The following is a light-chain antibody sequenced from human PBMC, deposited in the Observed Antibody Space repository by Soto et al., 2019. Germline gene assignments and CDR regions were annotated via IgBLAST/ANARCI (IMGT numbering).Light chain of an antibody. Sequence: QSALTQPASVSGSPGQSITISCTGTSSDGDDYKDVSWYQQHPGKAPKLMIYEVKYRPSGVSDRFSGSKSGNTASLTMSGLQAEDEADYYCSSYTTSSTVFGTGTKLTVL. CDR1: SSDGDDYKD. CDR3: SSYTTSSTV. V-gene: IGLV2-14*01. J-gene: IGLJ1*01. CDR2: EVK.